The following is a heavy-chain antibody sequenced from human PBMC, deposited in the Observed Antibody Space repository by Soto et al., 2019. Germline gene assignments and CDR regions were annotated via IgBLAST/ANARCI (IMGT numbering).Heavy chain of an antibody. CDR3: ARDLGENEAMDH. CDR1: GFIFKNYG. Sequence: QVQLVESGGGVVQPGTSLRLSCAASGFIFKNYGMQWVRQAPGKGLEWVAVMWHDGKNYDYADSVKGRFTVSRDNGKNILYLQMNSLRAEDTALYFCARDLGENEAMDHWGQGTLVSVSS. CDR2: MWHDGKNY. V-gene: IGHV3-33*01. J-gene: IGHJ4*02. D-gene: IGHD3-10*01.